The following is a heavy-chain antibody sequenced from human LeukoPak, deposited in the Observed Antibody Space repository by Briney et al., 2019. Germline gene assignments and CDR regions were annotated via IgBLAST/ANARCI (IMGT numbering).Heavy chain of an antibody. Sequence: MPSETLSLTCTVSGGSISSYYWSWIRQPPGKGLEWIGYIYHSGSTNYNPSLKSRVTISVDTSKNQFSLKLSSVTAADTAVYYCARHQRWFDPWGQGTLVTVSS. V-gene: IGHV4-59*08. J-gene: IGHJ5*02. CDR3: ARHQRWFDP. CDR2: IYHSGST. CDR1: GGSISSYY.